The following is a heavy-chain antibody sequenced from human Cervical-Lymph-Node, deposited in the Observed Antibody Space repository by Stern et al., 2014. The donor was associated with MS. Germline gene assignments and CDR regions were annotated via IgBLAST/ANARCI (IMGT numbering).Heavy chain of an antibody. J-gene: IGHJ4*02. D-gene: IGHD2-15*01. CDR2: IDWNDEK. CDR3: ARIQWSIIDY. V-gene: IGHV2-70*04. CDR1: GFSLTTSGMR. Sequence: QVTLKASGPALVKPTQTLTLTCTFSGFSLTTSGMRLNWIRQPPGKALEWLARIDWNDEKFYNTSLKTRLTISRDTSHSQVFLTMTNMDPVDTATYYCARIQWSIIDYWGQGILVTVSS.